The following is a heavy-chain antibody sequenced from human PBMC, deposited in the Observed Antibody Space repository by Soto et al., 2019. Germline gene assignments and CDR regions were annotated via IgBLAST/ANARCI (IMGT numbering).Heavy chain of an antibody. J-gene: IGHJ6*02. CDR3: ARDGLEVVPAVYYYYGMDV. Sequence: GGSLRLSCAASGFTFSSYGMHWVRQAPGKGLEWVAVIWYDGSNKYYADSVKGRFTISRDNSKNTLYLQMNSLGAEDTAVYYCARDGLEVVPAVYYYYGMDVWGQGTTVTVSS. CDR2: IWYDGSNK. CDR1: GFTFSSYG. V-gene: IGHV3-33*01. D-gene: IGHD2-2*01.